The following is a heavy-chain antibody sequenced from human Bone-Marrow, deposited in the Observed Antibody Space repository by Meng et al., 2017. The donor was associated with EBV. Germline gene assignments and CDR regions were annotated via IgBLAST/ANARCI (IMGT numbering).Heavy chain of an antibody. V-gene: IGHV1-8*01. J-gene: IGHJ5*02. D-gene: IGHD3-16*01. CDR3: ARGTYDRPVDP. Sequence: QGQLGQCGAEVKKPGALVKVSCKASGYTFTSYDIHWVRQATGQGLEWMGWMNPNSGNTGYAQKFQDRVTMTRNTSISTAYMELSSLRSEDTAVYYCARGTYDRPVDPWGQGTLVTVSS. CDR2: MNPNSGNT. CDR1: GYTFTSYD.